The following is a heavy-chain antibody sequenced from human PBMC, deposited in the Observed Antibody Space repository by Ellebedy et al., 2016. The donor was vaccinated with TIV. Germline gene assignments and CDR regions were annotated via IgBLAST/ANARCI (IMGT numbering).Heavy chain of an antibody. CDR3: AREGSSGFDY. CDR2: ISGSGGTT. D-gene: IGHD6-19*01. CDR1: GFMFNTYA. J-gene: IGHJ4*02. Sequence: GESLKISCAASGFMFNTYAMSWVRQAPGRGLEWVSTISGSGGTTYYVDSMKGRFTISRDNSKNTLYLQMNSLRAEDTAVYYCAREGSSGFDYWGQGTLVTVSS. V-gene: IGHV3-23*01.